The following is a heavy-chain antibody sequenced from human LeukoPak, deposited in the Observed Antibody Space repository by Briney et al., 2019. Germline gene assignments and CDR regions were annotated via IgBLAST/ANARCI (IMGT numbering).Heavy chain of an antibody. Sequence: GGSLRLSCAASGFIFSNCSMNWVRQAPGKGLEWVSSISSSSSFIYYADSVKGRFTISRDNAKNSLFLQMNSLRAEDTAVYYCARGGRTTAELIDYWGQGTLVTVSS. CDR2: ISSSSSFI. CDR1: GFIFSNCS. CDR3: ARGGRTTAELIDY. J-gene: IGHJ4*02. V-gene: IGHV3-21*01. D-gene: IGHD4-17*01.